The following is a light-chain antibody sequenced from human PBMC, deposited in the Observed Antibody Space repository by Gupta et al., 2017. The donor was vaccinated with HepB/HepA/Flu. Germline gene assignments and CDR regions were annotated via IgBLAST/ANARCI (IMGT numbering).Light chain of an antibody. V-gene: IGKV3-15*01. CDR1: QSVSSN. J-gene: IGKJ2*01. CDR2: GAS. CDR3: LHDNEWPRT. Sequence: EIAMTQSPATLSVSPGERAILSCRASQSVSSNLAWVQQKPGQSPRLLIYGASARATGIPARFSGSGSGTEFTLTINSLQSEDFAVYYCLHDNEWPRTFGQGTKMEIK.